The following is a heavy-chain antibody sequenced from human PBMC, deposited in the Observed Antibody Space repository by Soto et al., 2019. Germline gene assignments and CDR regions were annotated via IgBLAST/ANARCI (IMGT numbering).Heavy chain of an antibody. J-gene: IGHJ3*02. CDR1: GFTFSSYA. D-gene: IGHD3-22*01. CDR3: ARDRPYYYYSRRYYPSLDI. V-gene: IGHV3-30-3*01. Sequence: AGGSLRLSCAASGFTFSSYAMHWVRQAPGKGLEWVAVISYDGSNKYYADSVKGRFTISRDNSKNTLYLQMNSMRAEDTAVYYCARDRPYYYYSRRYYPSLDILCQGILVTV. CDR2: ISYDGSNK.